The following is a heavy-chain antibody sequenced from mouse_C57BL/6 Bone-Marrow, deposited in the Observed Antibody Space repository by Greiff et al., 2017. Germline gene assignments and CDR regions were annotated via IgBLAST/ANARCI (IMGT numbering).Heavy chain of an antibody. J-gene: IGHJ3*01. CDR1: GYTFTSYW. V-gene: IGHV1-64*01. D-gene: IGHD1-1*01. Sequence: VQLQQPGAELVKPGASVKLSCKASGYTFTSYWMHWVKQRPGQGLAWIGMIHPNSGSTNYNEKFKSKATLTVDTSSSTAYMQLSSLTSEDSAVYFCARSTTVVGRFAYWGQGTLVTVSA. CDR2: IHPNSGST. CDR3: ARSTTVVGRFAY.